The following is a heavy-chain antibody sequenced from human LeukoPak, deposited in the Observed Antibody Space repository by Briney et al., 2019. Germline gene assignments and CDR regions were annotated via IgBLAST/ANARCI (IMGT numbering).Heavy chain of an antibody. CDR2: IYYSGST. J-gene: IGHJ4*02. D-gene: IGHD2-15*01. CDR1: GGSISSSSYY. CDR3: ARIGYCSGGSCYPLDY. V-gene: IGHV4-39*07. Sequence: SETLSLTCTVSGGSISSSSYYWGWIRQPPGKGLEWIGSIYYSGSTYYNPSLKSRVTISVDTSKNQFSLKLSSVTAADTAVYYYARIGYCSGGSCYPLDYWGQGTLVTVSS.